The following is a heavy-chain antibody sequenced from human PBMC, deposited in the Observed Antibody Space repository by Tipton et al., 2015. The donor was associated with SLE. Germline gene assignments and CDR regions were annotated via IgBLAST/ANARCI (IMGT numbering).Heavy chain of an antibody. D-gene: IGHD3-22*01. CDR2: IIPIFGTA. CDR3: ARGNYYDSSGYPSGAFDI. V-gene: IGHV1-69*01. CDR1: GGTFSSYA. J-gene: IGHJ3*02. Sequence: QLVQSGPEVKKPGSSVKVSCKASGGTFSSYAISWVRQAPGQGLEWMGGIIPIFGTANYAQKFQGRVTITADESTSTAYMELSSLRSEDTAVYYCARGNYYDSSGYPSGAFDIWGQGTMVTVSS.